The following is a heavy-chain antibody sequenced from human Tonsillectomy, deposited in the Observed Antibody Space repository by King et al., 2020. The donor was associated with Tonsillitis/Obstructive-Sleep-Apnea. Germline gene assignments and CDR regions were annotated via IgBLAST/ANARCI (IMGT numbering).Heavy chain of an antibody. J-gene: IGHJ6*02. Sequence: QLVQSGGGVVQPGRSLRLSCAASGFTFSSYAMHWVRQAPGKGLEWVAVISYDGSNKYYADSVKGRFTISRDNSKNTLYLQMNSLRAEDTAVYYCARDPRVHYYGSGSYEYYGMDVWGQGTTVTVSS. D-gene: IGHD3-10*01. V-gene: IGHV3-30*04. CDR3: ARDPRVHYYGSGSYEYYGMDV. CDR2: ISYDGSNK. CDR1: GFTFSSYA.